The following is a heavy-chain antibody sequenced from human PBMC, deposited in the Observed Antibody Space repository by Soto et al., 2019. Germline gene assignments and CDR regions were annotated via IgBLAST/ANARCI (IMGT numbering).Heavy chain of an antibody. J-gene: IGHJ3*02. CDR3: ARGLWFGVPDAFDI. CDR1: GGSISSYY. CDR2: IYYSGST. Sequence: PSETLSLTCTVSGGSISSYYWSWIRQPPGKGLEWIGYIYYSGSTNYNPSLKSRVTISVDTSKNQFSLKLSSVTAADTAVYYCARGLWFGVPDAFDIWGQGTMVTVSS. D-gene: IGHD3-10*01. V-gene: IGHV4-59*01.